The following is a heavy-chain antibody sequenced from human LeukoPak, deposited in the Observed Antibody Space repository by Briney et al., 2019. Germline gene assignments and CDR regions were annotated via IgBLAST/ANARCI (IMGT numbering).Heavy chain of an antibody. J-gene: IGHJ3*02. CDR3: VRDGYCSDGGCYAASDM. Sequence: GGSLRLPCAASGFTFSSYEMNWIRQTPGKGLEWVAYISSSGSSTYYADSVKGRFTISRDNAKNSLHLQMNLVRAEDTAVYYGVRDGYCSDGGCYAASDMWGQGTKVTVSS. CDR2: ISSSGSST. CDR1: GFTFSSYE. V-gene: IGHV3-48*03. D-gene: IGHD2-15*01.